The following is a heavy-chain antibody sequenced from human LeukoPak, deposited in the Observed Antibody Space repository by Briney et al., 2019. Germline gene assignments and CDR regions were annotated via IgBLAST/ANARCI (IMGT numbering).Heavy chain of an antibody. CDR1: GFTFSSYS. CDR2: ISSSSSYI. J-gene: IGHJ4*02. Sequence: GGSLRLSCAASGFTFSSYSMNWVRQAPGKGLEWVSSISSSSSYIYYADSVKGRFTISRDNAKNSLYLQMDSLRAEDTAVYYCARDQSGGRGDYWGQGTLVTVSS. V-gene: IGHV3-21*01. CDR3: ARDQSGGRGDY. D-gene: IGHD3-10*01.